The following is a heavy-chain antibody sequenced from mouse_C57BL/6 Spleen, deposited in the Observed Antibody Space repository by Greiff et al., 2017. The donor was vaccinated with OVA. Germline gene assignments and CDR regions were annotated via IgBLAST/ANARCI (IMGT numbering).Heavy chain of an antibody. Sequence: VQLQQSGPELVKPGASVKISCKASGYAFSSSWMNWVKQRPGKGLEWIGRIYPGDGDTNYNGKFKGKATLTADKSSSTAYMQLSSLTSEDSAVYFCARGTYGSSYGFDYWGQGTTLTVSS. J-gene: IGHJ2*01. V-gene: IGHV1-82*01. D-gene: IGHD1-1*01. CDR1: GYAFSSSW. CDR2: IYPGDGDT. CDR3: ARGTYGSSYGFDY.